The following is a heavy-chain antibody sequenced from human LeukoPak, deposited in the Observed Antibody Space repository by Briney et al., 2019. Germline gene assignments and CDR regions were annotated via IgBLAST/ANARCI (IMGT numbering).Heavy chain of an antibody. J-gene: IGHJ6*04. D-gene: IGHD3-10*02. V-gene: IGHV3-74*01. CDR1: GFTFSSYW. CDR2: INSDGSST. CDR3: AELGITMIGGV. Sequence: GGSLRLSCAASGFTFSSYWMHWVRQGPGKGLVWVSHINSDGSSTIYADSVKGRFTISRDNAKNSLYLQMNSLRAEDTAVYYCAELGITMIGGVWGKGTTVTISS.